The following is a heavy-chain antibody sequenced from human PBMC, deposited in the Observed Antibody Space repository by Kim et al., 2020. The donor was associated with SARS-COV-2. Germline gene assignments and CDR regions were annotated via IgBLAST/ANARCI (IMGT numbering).Heavy chain of an antibody. CDR1: GFTFSNYV. CDR3: AKYCSAATCFDYYGMDV. V-gene: IGHV3-23*01. J-gene: IGHJ6*02. Sequence: GGSLRLSCAASGFTFSNYVMSWVRQAPGKGLEWVSGISGNGDSTYYADSVKGRFTISRDNSKNTVCLQMGSLRAEDTAVYYCAKYCSAATCFDYYGMDVWGQGPTLTVSS. D-gene: IGHD2-15*01. CDR2: ISGNGDST.